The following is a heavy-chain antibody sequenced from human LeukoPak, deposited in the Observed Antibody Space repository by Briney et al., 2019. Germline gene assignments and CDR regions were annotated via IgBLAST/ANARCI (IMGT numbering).Heavy chain of an antibody. Sequence: ASVKVSCKASGYTFTSYGISWVRQAPGQGLEWMGWISAYNGNTNYAQKLQGRVTMTTDTSTSTAYMELRSLRSDDTAVYYCARVCVPILEWLPPYDCYYYYMDVWGKGTTVTVSS. CDR3: ARVCVPILEWLPPYDCYYYYMDV. CDR1: GYTFTSYG. V-gene: IGHV1-18*01. J-gene: IGHJ6*03. CDR2: ISAYNGNT. D-gene: IGHD3-3*01.